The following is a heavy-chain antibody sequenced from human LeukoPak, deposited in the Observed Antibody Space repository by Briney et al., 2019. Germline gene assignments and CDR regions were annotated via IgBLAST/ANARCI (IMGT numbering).Heavy chain of an antibody. J-gene: IGHJ4*02. V-gene: IGHV3-23*01. CDR1: GFTFSAHS. CDR2: ISASGDAT. CDR3: TKWSDYGDS. Sequence: SGGSLRLSCAASGFTFSAHSMTWVRQAPGKGLEWVSGISASGDATFYADSVKGRFTISRDNSKNTVDLQMNSLRAEDAAVYYCTKWSDYGDSWGQGTLVTVSS.